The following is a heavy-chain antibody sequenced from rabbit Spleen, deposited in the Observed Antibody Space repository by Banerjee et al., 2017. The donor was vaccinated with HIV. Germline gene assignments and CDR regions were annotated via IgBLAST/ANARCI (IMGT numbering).Heavy chain of an antibody. CDR2: INTATGKA. J-gene: IGHJ4*01. CDR3: ARDLVAVIGWNFNL. CDR1: GFDFSTYG. Sequence: QEQLVESGGGLVQPGGSLKLSCKASGFDFSTYGVSWVRQAPGKGLEWIACINTATGKAVYASWVNGRFTISKTSSTTVTLQMTSLTVADTAIYFCARDLVAVIGWNFNLWGPGTLVTVS. D-gene: IGHD1-1*01. V-gene: IGHV1S45*01.